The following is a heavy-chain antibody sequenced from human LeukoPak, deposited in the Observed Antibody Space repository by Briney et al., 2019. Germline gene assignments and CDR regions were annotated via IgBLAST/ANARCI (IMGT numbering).Heavy chain of an antibody. J-gene: IGHJ5*02. Sequence: GRSLRLSCAASGFTFRTYTMLWVRQAPGKGGEWVESISYDGYYKQYAVSVKGPFSTSRDNSIDPKCLQINSLRADDTAVYYCASAGAVTDSFVHWGEGTLVIVSS. V-gene: IGHV3-30-3*01. CDR3: ASAGAVTDSFVH. D-gene: IGHD4-23*01. CDR2: ISYDGYYK. CDR1: GFTFRTYT.